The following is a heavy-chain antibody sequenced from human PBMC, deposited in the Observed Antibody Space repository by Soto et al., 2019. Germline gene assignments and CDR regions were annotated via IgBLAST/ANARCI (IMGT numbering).Heavy chain of an antibody. J-gene: IGHJ4*02. V-gene: IGHV5-51*01. CDR1: GYSFAAYW. Sequence: GESLKISCKGSGYSFAAYWIGWARQMPGKGLEWMGIIYPSDSDTRYSPSFQGQVTISADKSISTAYLQWSSLKASDTAIYYCTRHSDRGWSTIDYWGQGTLVTVSS. CDR2: IYPSDSDT. D-gene: IGHD6-19*01. CDR3: TRHSDRGWSTIDY.